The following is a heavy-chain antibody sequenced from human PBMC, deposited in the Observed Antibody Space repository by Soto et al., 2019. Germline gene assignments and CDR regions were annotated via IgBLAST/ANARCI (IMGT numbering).Heavy chain of an antibody. CDR2: ISGSGGST. V-gene: IGHV3-23*01. CDR3: AKEPYYYDSSGLRPAPSGFDP. Sequence: GGSLRLSCAASGFTFSSYAMSWVRQAPGKGLEWVSAISGSGGSTYYADSVKGRFTIPRDNSKNTLYLQMNSLRAEDTAVYYCAKEPYYYDSSGLRPAPSGFDPWGQGTLVTVSS. D-gene: IGHD3-22*01. CDR1: GFTFSSYA. J-gene: IGHJ5*02.